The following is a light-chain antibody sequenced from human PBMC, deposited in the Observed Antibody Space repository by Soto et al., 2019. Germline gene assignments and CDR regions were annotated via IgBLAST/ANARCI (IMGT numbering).Light chain of an antibody. CDR2: GTT. V-gene: IGLV1-40*01. J-gene: IGLJ1*01. CDR1: SSNIGAGYD. Sequence: QSVLTQPPPVSGAPGQRVTISCTGSSSNIGAGYDVHWYQQLPGTAPKLVMYGTTNRPSGVPDRFSGSKSGTSASLAITGLQAEDEADYYCQSYDGTLSGSYVFGIGTKVTVL. CDR3: QSYDGTLSGSYV.